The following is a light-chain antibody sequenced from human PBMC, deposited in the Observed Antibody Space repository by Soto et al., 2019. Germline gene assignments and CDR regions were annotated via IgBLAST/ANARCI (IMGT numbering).Light chain of an antibody. J-gene: IGLJ1*01. Sequence: QSALTQPASVSGSPGQSITISCTGTSSDVGAYDSVSWYQQHPGKGPKLIIYEVNNRPSGASNRFSGSKSGNTASLTISGLQAEDEADYYCSSYTTTNTLVFGTGTKVTVL. CDR3: SSYTTTNTLV. CDR2: EVN. V-gene: IGLV2-14*01. CDR1: SSDVGAYDS.